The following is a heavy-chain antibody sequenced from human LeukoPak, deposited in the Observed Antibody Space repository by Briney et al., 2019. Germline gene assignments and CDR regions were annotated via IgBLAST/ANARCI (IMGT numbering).Heavy chain of an antibody. J-gene: IGHJ4*02. CDR2: IIPIFGTA. V-gene: IGHV1-69*13. CDR1: GGTFSSYA. CDR3: AREDSSSSSRGDY. Sequence: GASVKVSCKASGGTFSSYAISWVRQAPGQGLEWMGGIIPIFGTANYAQKFQGRVTITADESTSTAYMELSSLRSEDTAVYYCAREDSSSSSRGDYWGQGTLVTVSS. D-gene: IGHD6-13*01.